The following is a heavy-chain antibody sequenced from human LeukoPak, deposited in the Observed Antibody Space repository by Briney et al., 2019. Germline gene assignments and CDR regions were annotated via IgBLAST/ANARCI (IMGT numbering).Heavy chain of an antibody. V-gene: IGHV1-46*03. Sequence: ASVKVSCKPSGYTFSSYYMHWVRQAPGQGLEWMGIINPSGGTTSYAQKFQGRVTMTRDTSTNTVYMELSSLRSDDTAVYYCASSQPRYSYGRYWGQGTLVTVSS. CDR1: GYTFSSYY. J-gene: IGHJ4*02. CDR2: INPSGGTT. D-gene: IGHD5-18*01. CDR3: ASSQPRYSYGRY.